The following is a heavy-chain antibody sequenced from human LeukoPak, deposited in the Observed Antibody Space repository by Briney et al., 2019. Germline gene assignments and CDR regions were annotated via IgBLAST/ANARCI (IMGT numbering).Heavy chain of an antibody. V-gene: IGHV4-39*07. J-gene: IGHJ4*02. D-gene: IGHD2-2*01. Sequence: SETLSLTCTVSGGSISSSSYYWGWIRQPPGKGLEWIGSIYYSGSTYYNPSLKSRVTISVDTSKNQFSLKLSSVTAADTAVYYCARVYCSSTSCPFDYWGQGTLVTVSS. CDR2: IYYSGST. CDR3: ARVYCSSTSCPFDY. CDR1: GGSISSSSYY.